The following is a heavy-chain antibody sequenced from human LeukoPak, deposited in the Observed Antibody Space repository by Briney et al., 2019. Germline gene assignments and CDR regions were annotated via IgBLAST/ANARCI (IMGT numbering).Heavy chain of an antibody. CDR3: ARQPPTVTTPDFFDY. D-gene: IGHD4-11*01. CDR1: GGSFSDYY. Sequence: SETLSLTCAVYGGSFSDYYWSWIRQPPGKGLEWITTIYYGGSTYYSPSLKSRVTISVDTSKNQFSLKLSSVTAADTAVYFCARQPPTVTTPDFFDYWGQGTLVTVSS. J-gene: IGHJ4*02. CDR2: IYYGGST. V-gene: IGHV4-34*01.